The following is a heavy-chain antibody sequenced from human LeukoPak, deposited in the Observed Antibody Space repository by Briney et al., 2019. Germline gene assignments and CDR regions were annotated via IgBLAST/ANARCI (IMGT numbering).Heavy chain of an antibody. CDR2: ISSSSSTI. Sequence: GGSLRLSCAASGFTFSDYYMSWIRQAPGKGLEWVSYISSSSSTIYYADSVKGRFTISRDNAKNSLYLQMNSLRAEDTAVYYCARVLHKRNYDSTTYYGYWGQGTLVTVSS. CDR1: GFTFSDYY. D-gene: IGHD3-22*01. J-gene: IGHJ4*02. V-gene: IGHV3-11*04. CDR3: ARVLHKRNYDSTTYYGY.